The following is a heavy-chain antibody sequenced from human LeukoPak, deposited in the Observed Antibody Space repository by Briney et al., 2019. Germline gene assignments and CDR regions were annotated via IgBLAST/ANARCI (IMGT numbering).Heavy chain of an antibody. CDR2: INHSGST. J-gene: IGHJ4*02. V-gene: IGHV4-34*01. CDR3: ARALSKYSSGWYSSRGGLDY. Sequence: TSETLSLTCAVYGGSFSGYYWSWIRQPPGKGLEWIGEINHSGSTNYNPSLKSRVTISVDPSKNQFSLKLSSVTAADTAVYYCARALSKYSSGWYSSRGGLDYWGQGTLVTVSS. D-gene: IGHD6-19*01. CDR1: GGSFSGYY.